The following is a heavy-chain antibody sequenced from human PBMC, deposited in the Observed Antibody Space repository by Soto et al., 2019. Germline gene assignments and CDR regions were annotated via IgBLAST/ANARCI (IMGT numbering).Heavy chain of an antibody. Sequence: SVKVSCKASGGTFSSYATSWVRQAPGQGLEWMGGIIPIFGTANYAQKFQGRVTITADESTSTAYMELSSLRSEDTAVYYCARERGHVVVIPGYYGMDVWGQGTTVTVSS. J-gene: IGHJ6*02. CDR1: GGTFSSYA. D-gene: IGHD3-22*01. CDR3: ARERGHVVVIPGYYGMDV. CDR2: IIPIFGTA. V-gene: IGHV1-69*13.